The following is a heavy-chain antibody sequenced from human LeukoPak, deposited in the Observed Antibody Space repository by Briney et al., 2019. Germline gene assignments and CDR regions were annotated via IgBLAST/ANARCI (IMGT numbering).Heavy chain of an antibody. CDR1: GFTFSSYA. D-gene: IGHD3-10*01. V-gene: IGHV3-23*01. J-gene: IGHJ4*02. CDR3: AKDRRQYGSGSAFDY. Sequence: GGSLRLSCAASGFTFSSYAMSWVRQAPGKGLEWVSAISGSGGSTYYADSVKGRFTISRDNSKNTLYLQMNSLRAEDTAVYYCAKDRRQYGSGSAFDYWGQGTLVTVSS. CDR2: ISGSGGST.